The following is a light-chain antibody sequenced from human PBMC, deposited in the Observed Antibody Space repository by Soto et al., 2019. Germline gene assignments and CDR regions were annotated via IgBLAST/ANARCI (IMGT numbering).Light chain of an antibody. CDR1: GSDIGSYNF. CDR2: EVS. J-gene: IGLJ1*01. V-gene: IGLV2-14*01. Sequence: QSALTQPASVSGSPGQSITISCTGTGSDIGSYNFVSWYQHHPGKAPKLMIYEVSNRPSGVSDRFSGSKSDNTASLSISGLQAEDEGDYYCYSYTSSSTYVLGTGTKVTVL. CDR3: YSYTSSSTYV.